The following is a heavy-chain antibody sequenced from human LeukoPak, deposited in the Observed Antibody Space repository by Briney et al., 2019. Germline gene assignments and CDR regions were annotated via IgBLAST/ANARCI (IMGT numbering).Heavy chain of an antibody. CDR3: ASSWRRDGYNLDY. J-gene: IGHJ4*02. CDR1: GGTFSSYA. D-gene: IGHD5-24*01. Sequence: ASVKVSCKASGGTFSSYAISWVRQAPGQGLEWMGIINPSGGSTSYAQKFQGRVTMTRDTSTSTVYMELSSLRSEDTAVYYCASSWRRDGYNLDYWGQGTLVTVSS. CDR2: INPSGGST. V-gene: IGHV1-46*01.